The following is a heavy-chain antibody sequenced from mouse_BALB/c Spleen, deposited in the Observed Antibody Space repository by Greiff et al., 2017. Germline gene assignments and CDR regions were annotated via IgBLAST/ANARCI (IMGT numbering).Heavy chain of an antibody. D-gene: IGHD1-1*01. CDR2: IDPSDSYT. V-gene: IGHV1-69*02. J-gene: IGHJ2*01. CDR3: ARRPDYYGSSYDGFDY. Sequence: QVQLQQPGAELVKPGASEKLTCKASGYTFTSYWMHWVKQRPGQGLEWIGEIDPSDSYTNYNQKFKGKATLTVDKSSSTAYMQLSSLTSEDSAVYYCARRPDYYGSSYDGFDYWGQGTTLTVSS. CDR1: GYTFTSYW.